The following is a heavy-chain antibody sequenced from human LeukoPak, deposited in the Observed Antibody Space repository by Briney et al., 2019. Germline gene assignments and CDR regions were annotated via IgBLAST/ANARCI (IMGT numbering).Heavy chain of an antibody. J-gene: IGHJ4*02. Sequence: SETLSLTCTVYGGSLNAYYWSWIRQPPGKGLEWIGEINHSGSTNYNPSLKSRVTISVDTSKNQFSLKLSSVTAADTALYYCARGSGWYPSAYYFDYWGQGTLVTVSS. V-gene: IGHV4-34*01. CDR3: ARGSGWYPSAYYFDY. CDR2: INHSGST. D-gene: IGHD6-19*01. CDR1: GGSLNAYY.